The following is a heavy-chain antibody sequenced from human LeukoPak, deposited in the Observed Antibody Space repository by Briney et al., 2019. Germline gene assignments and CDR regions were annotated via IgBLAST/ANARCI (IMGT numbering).Heavy chain of an antibody. D-gene: IGHD6-13*01. Sequence: GASVKVSCKASGYTFTGYYMHWVRQAPGQGLEWMGWINPNSGGTNYAQKFQGRVTMTRDTSISTAYMELSRLRSDDTAVYYCARMQQLVLSGYYFDYWGQGTLVTVSS. CDR1: GYTFTGYY. V-gene: IGHV1-2*02. CDR2: INPNSGGT. J-gene: IGHJ4*02. CDR3: ARMQQLVLSGYYFDY.